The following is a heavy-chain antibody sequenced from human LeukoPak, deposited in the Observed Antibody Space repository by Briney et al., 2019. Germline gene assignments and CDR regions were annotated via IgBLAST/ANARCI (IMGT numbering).Heavy chain of an antibody. Sequence: VASVKVSCKASGYTFSKYGITWVRQAPGQGLDWMGWISADNGDTYFTQKIQGRLTLTTDTSATTAYMELTNLRSDDTAVYYCATGLDSSSWHVNLDHWGQGTLVTVSS. J-gene: IGHJ4*02. CDR2: ISADNGDT. CDR3: ATGLDSSSWHVNLDH. V-gene: IGHV1-18*01. CDR1: GYTFSKYG. D-gene: IGHD6-13*01.